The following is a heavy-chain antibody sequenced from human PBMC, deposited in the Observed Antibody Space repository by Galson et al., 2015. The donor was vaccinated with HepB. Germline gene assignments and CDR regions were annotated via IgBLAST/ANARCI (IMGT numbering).Heavy chain of an antibody. CDR1: GFTFSSNY. CDR2: IYSDGST. CDR3: ARQAYYFYMDV. J-gene: IGHJ6*03. V-gene: IGHV3-53*01. Sequence: LRLSCAASGFTFSSNYMSWVRQAPGKGLEWVSIIYSDGSTFYADSVKGRFIISRDNSKNTLYLQVNSLTAEDTAVYYCARQAYYFYMDVWGKGTTVTVPS.